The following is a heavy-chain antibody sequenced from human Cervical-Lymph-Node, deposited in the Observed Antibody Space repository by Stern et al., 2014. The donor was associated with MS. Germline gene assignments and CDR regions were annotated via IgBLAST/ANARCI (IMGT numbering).Heavy chain of an antibody. J-gene: IGHJ6*02. CDR3: AREYNWNDRYYGMDV. D-gene: IGHD1-20*01. V-gene: IGHV1-69*01. CDR2: IIPMFGTA. Sequence: VQLVESGAEVKKPGSSVKVSCKASGGTFSSYAISWVRQAPGQGLEWMGGIIPMFGTANYAQKFQGRVTITADESTSTAYMELSSLRSEDTAVYYCAREYNWNDRYYGMDVWGQGTTVTVSS. CDR1: GGTFSSYA.